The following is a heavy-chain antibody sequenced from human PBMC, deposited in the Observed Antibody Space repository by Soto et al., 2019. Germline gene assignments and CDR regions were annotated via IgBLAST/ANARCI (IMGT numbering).Heavy chain of an antibody. J-gene: IGHJ6*02. CDR2: IYSGGST. CDR3: ASPGAYCISTSCYSGPSGYYYYGMDV. D-gene: IGHD2-2*01. CDR1: GFTVSSNY. Sequence: PGGSLRLSCAASGFTVSSNYMSWVRQAPGKGLEWVSVIYSGGSTYYADSVKGRFTISRDNSKNTLYLQMNSLRAEDTAVYYCASPGAYCISTSCYSGPSGYYYYGMDVWGQGTTVTVSS. V-gene: IGHV3-53*01.